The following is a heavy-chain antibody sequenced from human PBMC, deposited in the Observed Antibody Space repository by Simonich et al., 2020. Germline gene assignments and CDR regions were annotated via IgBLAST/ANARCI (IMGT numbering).Heavy chain of an antibody. CDR2: ILYYGSNK. Sequence: QVQLVESGGGVVQPGRSLRLSWAASGFTFSSYGMHWVRQAPCKGRVWVAVILYYGSNKYYADAVKGRFTISRDNSKNTLYLQMNSLRAEDTAVYYCARAYSSSWYNWFDPWGQGTLVTVSS. D-gene: IGHD6-13*01. J-gene: IGHJ5*02. CDR1: GFTFSSYG. V-gene: IGHV3-33*01. CDR3: ARAYSSSWYNWFDP.